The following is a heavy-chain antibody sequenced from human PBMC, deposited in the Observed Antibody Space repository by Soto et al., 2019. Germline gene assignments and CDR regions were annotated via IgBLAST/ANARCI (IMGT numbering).Heavy chain of an antibody. CDR3: ATEGLTGYSRLIAFDI. D-gene: IGHD3-9*01. J-gene: IGHJ3*02. Sequence: ASVKVSCKASGYTFTGYYMHWLRQSPGQGLEWMGWINPNSGGTNYAQKFQGRVTMTEDTSTDTAYMELSSLRSEDTAVYYCATEGLTGYSRLIAFDIWGQGTMVTVSS. V-gene: IGHV1-2*02. CDR2: INPNSGGT. CDR1: GYTFTGYY.